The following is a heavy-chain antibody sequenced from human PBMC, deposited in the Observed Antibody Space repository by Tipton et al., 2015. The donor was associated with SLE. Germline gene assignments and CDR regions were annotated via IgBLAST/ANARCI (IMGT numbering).Heavy chain of an antibody. D-gene: IGHD5-12*01. J-gene: IGHJ4*02. CDR1: GYSFTSYW. V-gene: IGHV5-10-1*01. Sequence: VQLVQSGAEVKKPGESLRISCKGSGYSFTSYWISWVRQMPGKGLEWMGRIDPSDSYTNYSPSFQGHVTISADKSISTAYLQWSSLKASDTAMYYCARHGSGYSGYDPRDYWGQGTLVTVSS. CDR2: IDPSDSYT. CDR3: ARHGSGYSGYDPRDY.